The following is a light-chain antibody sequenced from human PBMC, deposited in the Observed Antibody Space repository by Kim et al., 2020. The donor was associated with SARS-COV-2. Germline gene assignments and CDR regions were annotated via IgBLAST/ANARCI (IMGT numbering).Light chain of an antibody. V-gene: IGKV1-16*02. J-gene: IGKJ2*01. CDR2: AAS. CDR1: EGNKQY. Sequence: SGSRRERVPLPWRASEGNKQYLAWFQQKTGKAPKSLIYAASSLQSGVPSKFSGSGSGTDFTLTISSLQPEDFATYYCQQYNSYPYIFGQGTKLEI. CDR3: QQYNSYPYI.